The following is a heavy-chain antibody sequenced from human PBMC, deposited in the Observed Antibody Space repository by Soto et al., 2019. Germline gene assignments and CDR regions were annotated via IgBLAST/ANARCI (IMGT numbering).Heavy chain of an antibody. D-gene: IGHD6-13*01. CDR1: GFTFSSYA. Sequence: GGSLRLSCAASGFTFSSYAMSWVRQAPGKGLEWVSAISGSGGSTCYADSVKGRFTISRDNSKNTLYLQMNSLRAEDTAVYYCAKDLRTYSSSWYAYYYGMDVWGQGTTVTVSS. V-gene: IGHV3-23*01. CDR3: AKDLRTYSSSWYAYYYGMDV. J-gene: IGHJ6*02. CDR2: ISGSGGST.